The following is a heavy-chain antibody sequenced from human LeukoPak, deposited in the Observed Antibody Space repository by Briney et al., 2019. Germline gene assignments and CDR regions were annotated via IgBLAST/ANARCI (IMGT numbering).Heavy chain of an antibody. CDR1: VPTLSSYW. J-gene: IGHJ4*02. CDR3: ARDGSGWSVDY. Sequence: PGLTLRLSCASSVPTLSSYWMHWVRHAPGRGRVYVSRINCDGSSTTYADSVKGRLTISRDNAQNTLYLQMNSLRAEDTAVYFCARDGSGWSVDYWGQGILVTVYS. CDR2: INCDGSST. D-gene: IGHD6-19*01. V-gene: IGHV3-74*01.